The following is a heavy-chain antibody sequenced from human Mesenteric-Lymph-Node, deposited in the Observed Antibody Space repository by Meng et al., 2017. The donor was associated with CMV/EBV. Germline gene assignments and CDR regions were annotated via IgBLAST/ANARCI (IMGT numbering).Heavy chain of an antibody. CDR3: AKDIRRRQYYYYGMDV. Sequence: GGSLRLSCAASGFTFSSYWMHWVRQAPGKGLVWVSRINSDGSSTSYADSVKGRFTISRDNAKNSLYLQMNSLRAEDTALYYCAKDIRRRQYYYYGMDVWGQGTTVTVSS. D-gene: IGHD1-14*01. J-gene: IGHJ6*02. V-gene: IGHV3-74*01. CDR1: GFTFSSYW. CDR2: INSDGSST.